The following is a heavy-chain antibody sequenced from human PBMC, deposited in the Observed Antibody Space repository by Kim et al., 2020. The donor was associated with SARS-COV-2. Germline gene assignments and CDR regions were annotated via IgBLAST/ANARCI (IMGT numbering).Heavy chain of an antibody. D-gene: IGHD3-22*01. CDR1: GFTFSSYG. CDR2: ISYDGSNK. J-gene: IGHJ4*02. V-gene: IGHV3-33*05. CDR3: ARDFYDSSGYSLGY. Sequence: GGSLRLSCAASGFTFSSYGMHWVRQAPGKGLEWVAVISYDGSNKYYADSVKGRFTISRDNSKNTLYLQMNSLRAEDTAVYYCARDFYDSSGYSLGYWGQG.